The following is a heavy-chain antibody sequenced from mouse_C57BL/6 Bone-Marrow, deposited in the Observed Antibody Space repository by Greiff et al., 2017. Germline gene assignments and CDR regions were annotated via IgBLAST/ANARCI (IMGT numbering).Heavy chain of an antibody. D-gene: IGHD1-1*01. CDR1: GYTFTSYW. J-gene: IGHJ2*01. CDR2: INPSNGGT. Sequence: QVHVKQPGTELVKPGASVKLSCKASGYTFTSYWMHWVKQRPGQGLEWIGNINPSNGGTNYNEKFKSKATLTVDKSSSTAYMQLSSLTSEDSAVYYCARYSYGRYFDYWGQGTTLTVSS. V-gene: IGHV1-53*01. CDR3: ARYSYGRYFDY.